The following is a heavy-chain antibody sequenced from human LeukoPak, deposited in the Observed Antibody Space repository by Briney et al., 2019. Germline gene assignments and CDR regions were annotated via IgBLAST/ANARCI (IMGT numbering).Heavy chain of an antibody. J-gene: IGHJ4*02. CDR2: IFYSGST. V-gene: IGHV4-59*12. CDR1: GGSISSYY. CDR3: ARVAGTVDY. Sequence: SETLSLTCTVSGGSISSYYWSWIRQPPGKGLEWIGYIFYSGSTHYNPSLKSRVTISVDTSNNQFSLKLSSVTAADTAVYYCARVAGTVDYWGQGTLVTVSS. D-gene: IGHD1/OR15-1a*01.